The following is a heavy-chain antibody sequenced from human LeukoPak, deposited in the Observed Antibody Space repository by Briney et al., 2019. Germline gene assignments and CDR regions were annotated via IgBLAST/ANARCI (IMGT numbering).Heavy chain of an antibody. CDR3: ARARTLRGYVPGRKYYFDY. D-gene: IGHD5-12*01. Sequence: ASVKVSCKASGYTFTSYDINWVRQATGQGLEWMGWMNPNSGNTGYAQKFQGRVTMTRNTSISTAYMELSSLRSEDTAVYYCARARTLRGYVPGRKYYFDYWGQGTLVTVSS. J-gene: IGHJ4*02. CDR1: GYTFTSYD. CDR2: MNPNSGNT. V-gene: IGHV1-8*01.